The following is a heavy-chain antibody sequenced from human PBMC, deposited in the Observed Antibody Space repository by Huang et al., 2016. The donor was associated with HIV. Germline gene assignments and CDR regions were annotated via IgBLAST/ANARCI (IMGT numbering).Heavy chain of an antibody. CDR2: ISWNSGSI. J-gene: IGHJ4*02. CDR3: AKDIGIAVAGTMDY. D-gene: IGHD6-19*01. Sequence: EVQLVESGGGLVQPGRYLRLSCAASGFTFDDYAIHWVRQAPGEGLEWVSGISWNSGSIGYADSVKGRFTISRDNAKNSLYLQMNSLRTEDTALYYCAKDIGIAVAGTMDYWGQGTLVTVSS. V-gene: IGHV3-9*01. CDR1: GFTFDDYA.